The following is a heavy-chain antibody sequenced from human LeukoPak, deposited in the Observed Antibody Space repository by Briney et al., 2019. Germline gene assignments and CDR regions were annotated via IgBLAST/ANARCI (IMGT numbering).Heavy chain of an antibody. J-gene: IGHJ4*02. CDR2: MKQDGSEK. Sequence: PGGSLRLSCAASGFTFSRFWMTWVRQAPGKGLEWVANMKQDGSEKYYVDSVKGRFTISRDNAKNSLYLQMNSLRAEDTAVYYCAREGEGYFDYWGQGTLVTVSS. D-gene: IGHD3-16*01. V-gene: IGHV3-7*01. CDR3: AREGEGYFDY. CDR1: GFTFSRFW.